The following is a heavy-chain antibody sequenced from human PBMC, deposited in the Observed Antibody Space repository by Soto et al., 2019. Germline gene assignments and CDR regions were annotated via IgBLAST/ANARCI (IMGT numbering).Heavy chain of an antibody. Sequence: GGSLRLSCAASRFSFSDYAMSWVRQAPGKGLEWVSAISGSGGSTYSADSVEGRFTISRDNSKNTLYLQMNSLRAEDTALYYCAKDRGGVLAPSYFDYWGQGTLVTVSS. CDR1: RFSFSDYA. V-gene: IGHV3-23*01. CDR2: ISGSGGST. D-gene: IGHD2-8*01. CDR3: AKDRGGVLAPSYFDY. J-gene: IGHJ4*02.